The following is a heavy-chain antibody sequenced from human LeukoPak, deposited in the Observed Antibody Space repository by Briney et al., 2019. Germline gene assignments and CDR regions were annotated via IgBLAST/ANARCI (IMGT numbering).Heavy chain of an antibody. CDR3: ARVQRPLDGADY. J-gene: IGHJ4*02. CDR1: GGSISSYY. Sequence: SETLSLTCTVSGGSISSYYWSWIRQLPGKGLEWIGYIYYSGSTNYNPSLKSRVTISVDTSKKQFSLKLSSVTAADTAVYYCARVQRPLDGADYWGQGTLVTVSS. CDR2: IYYSGST. V-gene: IGHV4-59*01. D-gene: IGHD1-1*01.